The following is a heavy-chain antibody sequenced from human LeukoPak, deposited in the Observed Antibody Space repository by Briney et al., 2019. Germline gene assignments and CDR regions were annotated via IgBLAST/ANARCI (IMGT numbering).Heavy chain of an antibody. CDR3: ARGVLERFWDGYNSYAFDI. J-gene: IGHJ3*02. D-gene: IGHD5-24*01. Sequence: GRSLRLSCAASGFTFDDYAMHWVRQAPGKGLEWVSGISWNSGSIGYADSVKGRFTISRDNAKNSLYLQMNSLRAEDTAVYYCARGVLERFWDGYNSYAFDIWGQGTMVTVSS. CDR2: ISWNSGSI. CDR1: GFTFDDYA. V-gene: IGHV3-9*01.